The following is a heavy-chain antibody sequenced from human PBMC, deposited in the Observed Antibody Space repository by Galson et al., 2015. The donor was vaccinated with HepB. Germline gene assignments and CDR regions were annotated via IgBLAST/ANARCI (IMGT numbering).Heavy chain of an antibody. CDR3: AREARPDDFWSGYVLYGMDV. Sequence: SLRLSCAASGFTVSSNYMSWVRQAPGKGLEWVSVIYSGGSTYYADSVKGRFTISRDNSKNTLYLQMNSLRAEDTAVYYCAREARPDDFWSGYVLYGMDVWGQGTTVTVSS. CDR2: IYSGGST. V-gene: IGHV3-53*01. J-gene: IGHJ6*02. D-gene: IGHD3-3*01. CDR1: GFTVSSNY.